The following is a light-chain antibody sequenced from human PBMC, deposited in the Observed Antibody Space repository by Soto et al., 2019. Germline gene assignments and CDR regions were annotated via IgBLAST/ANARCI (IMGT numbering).Light chain of an antibody. CDR3: GSYAGSLYV. CDR2: DVS. V-gene: IGLV2-11*01. J-gene: IGLJ1*01. Sequence: QSALTQPRSVSGSPGQSVTISCTGTNSDVGGYNYVSWYQQHPGKAPKVMIYDVSKRPSGVPDRFSGSKSGNTASLTISGLQAEDEADYYCGSYAGSLYVFGTGTKLTVL. CDR1: NSDVGGYNY.